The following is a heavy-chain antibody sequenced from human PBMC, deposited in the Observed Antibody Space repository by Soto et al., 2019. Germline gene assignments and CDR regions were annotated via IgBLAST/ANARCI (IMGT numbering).Heavy chain of an antibody. D-gene: IGHD6-13*01. J-gene: IGHJ5*02. CDR2: ISSSSSYT. CDR3: VREALDSSSWYDRGWFDP. CDR1: GFTFSDYY. V-gene: IGHV3-11*05. Sequence: QVQLVESGGGLVKPGGSLRLSCAASGFTFSDYYMSWIRQAPGKGLEWVSYISSSSSYTNYADSVKGRFTISRDNAKNSLYLQMNSLRAEDTAVYYCVREALDSSSWYDRGWFDPWGQGTLVTVSS.